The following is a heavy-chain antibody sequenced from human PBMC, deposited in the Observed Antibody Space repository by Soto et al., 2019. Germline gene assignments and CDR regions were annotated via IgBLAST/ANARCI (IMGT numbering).Heavy chain of an antibody. V-gene: IGHV1-18*04. CDR3: ASYCGGDCYHAFDI. J-gene: IGHJ3*02. D-gene: IGHD2-21*02. CDR1: GFTFTSYG. Sequence: ASVKVSCKASGFTFTSYGISWVRQAPGQGLEWMGWISAYSGNTNYAQKLQGRVTMTTDTSTSTAYMELRSLRSDDTAVYYCASYCGGDCYHAFDIWGQGTMVTV. CDR2: ISAYSGNT.